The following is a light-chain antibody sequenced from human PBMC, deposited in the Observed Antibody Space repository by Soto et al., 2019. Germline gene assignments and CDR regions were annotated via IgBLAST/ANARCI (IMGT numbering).Light chain of an antibody. Sequence: DIQLTQSPSFLSASVGDRVTVTCRASQGINSYLAWYQQKPGKAPKLLIYTASTLQSGVPSRFSGSGSGTEFTLTITSLQPEDFAAYYCQQLYTYPLTFGGGTRWRSN. CDR1: QGINSY. J-gene: IGKJ4*01. V-gene: IGKV1-9*01. CDR3: QQLYTYPLT. CDR2: TAS.